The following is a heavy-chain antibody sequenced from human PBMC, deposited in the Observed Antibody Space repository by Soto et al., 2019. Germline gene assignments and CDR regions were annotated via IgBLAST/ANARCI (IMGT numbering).Heavy chain of an antibody. Sequence: GGSLRLSCAASGFTFRSYAMHWVRQAPGKGLEWVAVISYDGSNKYYADSVRGRFTISRDNARNSLYLQMNSLRVEDTAVYYCARVGDMAYKDWGQGTLVTVSS. V-gene: IGHV3-30-3*01. J-gene: IGHJ4*02. CDR3: ARVGDMAYKD. D-gene: IGHD3-3*01. CDR2: ISYDGSNK. CDR1: GFTFRSYA.